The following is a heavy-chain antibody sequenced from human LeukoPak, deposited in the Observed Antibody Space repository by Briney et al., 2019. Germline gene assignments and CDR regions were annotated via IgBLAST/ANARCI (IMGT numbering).Heavy chain of an antibody. D-gene: IGHD3-22*01. CDR2: INPSGGST. CDR3: ARNYDSSGYYGLPYYYYYYMDV. Sequence: ASVKVSCKASGYTFASYYMHWVRQAPGQGLEWMGIINPSGGSTSYAQKFQGRVTMTRDTSISTAYMELSRLRSDDTAVYYCARNYDSSGYYGLPYYYYYYMDVWGKGTTVTISS. J-gene: IGHJ6*03. CDR1: GYTFASYY. V-gene: IGHV1-46*01.